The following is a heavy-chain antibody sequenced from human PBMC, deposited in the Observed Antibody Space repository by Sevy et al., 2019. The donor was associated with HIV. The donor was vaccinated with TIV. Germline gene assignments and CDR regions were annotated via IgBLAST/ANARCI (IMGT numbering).Heavy chain of an antibody. CDR2: INLNSRGT. J-gene: IGHJ5*02. CDR3: ARDSAPRIMITFGGVIVNWFDP. V-gene: IGHV1-2*06. Sequence: ASVKVSCKASGYTFTGYYMHWVRQAPGQGLEWMGRINLNSRGTNYAQKFQGRVTMTRDTSISTAYMELSRLRSDDTAVHYSARDSAPRIMITFGGVIVNWFDPWGQGTLVTVSS. CDR1: GYTFTGYY. D-gene: IGHD3-16*02.